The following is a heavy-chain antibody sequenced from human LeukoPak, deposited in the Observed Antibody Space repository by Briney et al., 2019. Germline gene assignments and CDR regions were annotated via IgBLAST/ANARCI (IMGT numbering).Heavy chain of an antibody. J-gene: IGHJ6*02. CDR3: ARDQATMIRNGFDV. CDR2: ICSGINT. CDR1: GLIFSDAW. D-gene: IGHD3-10*01. V-gene: IGHV3-53*01. Sequence: GGSLRLSCAASGLIFSDAWMGWVRQAPGKGLEWVSVICSGINTYYADSVKGRFTLSRDDSKNMLFLQMNSLRVEDTAVYYCARDQATMIRNGFDVWGQGTAVTVSS.